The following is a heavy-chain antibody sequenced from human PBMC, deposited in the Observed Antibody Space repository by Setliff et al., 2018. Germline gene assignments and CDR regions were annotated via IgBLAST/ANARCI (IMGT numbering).Heavy chain of an antibody. CDR2: IHTGGGSA. V-gene: IGHV1-46*01. Sequence: ASVKVSCKASGYSFTGYYMHWVRQAPGQGLEWMGIIHTGGGSASYAPKFQGRVTMTSDTSTNTIYMEVNIVRPDDTATYYCARLVRYCTRTACQKLAGDESWGQGTLVTVSS. CDR3: ARLVRYCTRTACQKLAGDES. D-gene: IGHD2-8*01. J-gene: IGHJ5*01. CDR1: GYSFTGYY.